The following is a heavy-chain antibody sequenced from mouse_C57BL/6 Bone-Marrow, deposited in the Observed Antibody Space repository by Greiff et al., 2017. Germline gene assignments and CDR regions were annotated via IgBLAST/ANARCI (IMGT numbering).Heavy chain of an antibody. J-gene: IGHJ2*01. CDR3: SSFTPVVDFDY. Sequence: QVQLQQPGAELVKPGASVKLSCKASGYTFTSYWMHWVKQRPGQGLEWIGMIHPNSGSTNYNEKFKSKATLTVDKSSSTAYMQLSSLTSEDSAVYYCSSFTPVVDFDYWGQGTTLTVSS. V-gene: IGHV1-64*01. CDR2: IHPNSGST. D-gene: IGHD1-1*01. CDR1: GYTFTSYW.